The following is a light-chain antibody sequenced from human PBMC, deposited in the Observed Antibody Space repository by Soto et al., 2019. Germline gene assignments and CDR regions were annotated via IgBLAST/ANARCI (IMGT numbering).Light chain of an antibody. CDR2: DVS. CDR1: QSVSNC. CDR3: QQYDSYSWT. J-gene: IGKJ1*01. V-gene: IGKV1-5*01. Sequence: DIQMTQSPSTLSASVGERVTITCRASQSVSNCLAWYQQKPGKAPNLLIYDVSSLESGVPSRFSGSGSGTEFILTISSLQPDDFATYYCQQYDSYSWTFGQGTTVEMK.